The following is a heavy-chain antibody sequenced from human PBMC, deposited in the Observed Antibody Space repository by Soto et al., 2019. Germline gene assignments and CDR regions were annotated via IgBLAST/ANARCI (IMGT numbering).Heavy chain of an antibody. CDR1: GGSISSSSYY. Sequence: QLQLQESGPGLVKPSETLSLACTVSGGSISSSSYYWGWIRQPPGKGLEWIGSIFYSGTTFYNPSLKSRVTISVDTSKNQFSLRLSSVTAADTAVYYCARNRSLYSPSTFDIWGQGTMVTVSS. CDR2: IFYSGTT. V-gene: IGHV4-39*01. D-gene: IGHD2-2*02. J-gene: IGHJ3*02. CDR3: ARNRSLYSPSTFDI.